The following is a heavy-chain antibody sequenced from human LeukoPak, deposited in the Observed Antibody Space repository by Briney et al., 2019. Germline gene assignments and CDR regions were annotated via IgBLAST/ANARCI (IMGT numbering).Heavy chain of an antibody. CDR1: GFTFSSYA. Sequence: PGGSLRLSCAASGFTFSSYAMSWVRQAPGRGRDWVSASCGRGGSTYYADSVKGRFTISRDNSKNTLYLQMNRLRAEDTDVYYCAKVRYGSGSYYNVDISYFDYWGQGTLVTVSS. J-gene: IGHJ4*02. CDR2: SCGRGGST. D-gene: IGHD3-10*01. V-gene: IGHV3-23*01. CDR3: AKVRYGSGSYYNVDISYFDY.